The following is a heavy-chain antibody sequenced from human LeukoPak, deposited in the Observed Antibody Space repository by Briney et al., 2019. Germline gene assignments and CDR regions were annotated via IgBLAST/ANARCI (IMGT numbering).Heavy chain of an antibody. CDR3: ASASTVTTSDY. CDR2: INHSGST. D-gene: IGHD4-17*01. Sequence: SETLSLTCAVYDGSFSGYYWSWIRQPPGKGLEWIGEINHSGSTNYNPSLKSRVTISVDTSKNQFSLKLSSVTAADTAVYYCASASTVTTSDYWGQGALVTVSS. V-gene: IGHV4-34*01. J-gene: IGHJ4*02. CDR1: DGSFSGYY.